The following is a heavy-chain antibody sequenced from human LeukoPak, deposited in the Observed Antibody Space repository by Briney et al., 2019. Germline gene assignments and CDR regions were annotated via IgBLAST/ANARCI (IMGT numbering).Heavy chain of an antibody. V-gene: IGHV1-46*01. CDR2: INPSGDSA. J-gene: IGHJ4*02. Sequence: ASVKVSCKASGYTFTKYYIHWVRQAPGQGLEWMGIINPSGDSATYAQKFQGRVTMTRDTSTSTVYMELSSLTSDGTAVYYCARLRGSGSPWDDYWGQGTLVTVSS. CDR3: ARLRGSGSPWDDY. CDR1: GYTFTKYY. D-gene: IGHD3-10*02.